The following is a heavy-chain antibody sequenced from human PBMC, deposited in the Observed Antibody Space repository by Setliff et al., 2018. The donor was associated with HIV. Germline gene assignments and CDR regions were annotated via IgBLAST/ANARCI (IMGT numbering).Heavy chain of an antibody. CDR1: GYTFTGYY. J-gene: IGHJ4*02. D-gene: IGHD1-1*01. CDR3: ARQLSNSFDY. V-gene: IGHV1-2*06. Sequence: ASVKVSCKASGYTFTGYYMHWVRQAPGQGLEWMGRINPNSGGTNYAQKFQGRVTMTRDTSINTAYMEFSSLRSDDTAVYYCARQLSNSFDYWGQGTLVTVSS. CDR2: INPNSGGT.